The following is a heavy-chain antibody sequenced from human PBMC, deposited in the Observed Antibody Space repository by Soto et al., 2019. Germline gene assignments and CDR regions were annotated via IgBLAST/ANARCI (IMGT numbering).Heavy chain of an antibody. Sequence: QVQLVESGGGVVQPGRSLRLSCAASGFTFSTYGMHWVRQAPGKGLEWVAVISYDGSNKYYADSVKGRFTISRDNSKNKLYLQMNSLRDEDTAIYYCAKGHRDDLVGATTGGWYFDLWGRGTLVTVSS. J-gene: IGHJ2*01. V-gene: IGHV3-30*18. D-gene: IGHD1-26*01. CDR2: ISYDGSNK. CDR1: GFTFSTYG. CDR3: AKGHRDDLVGATTGGWYFDL.